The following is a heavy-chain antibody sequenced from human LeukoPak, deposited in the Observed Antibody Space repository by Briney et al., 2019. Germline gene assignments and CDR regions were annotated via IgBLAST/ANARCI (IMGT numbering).Heavy chain of an antibody. CDR2: IYSGGST. D-gene: IGHD6-13*01. J-gene: IGHJ4*02. V-gene: IGHV3-66*02. CDR1: GFTVSSNY. Sequence: GGSLRLSCAASGFTVSSNYMSWVRQAPGKGLEWVSVIYSGGSTYYADSVKGRFTISRDNSKNTLYLQMNSLRAEDTAVYYCASPEGYSSSWYYFDYWGQGTLVTVPS. CDR3: ASPEGYSSSWYYFDY.